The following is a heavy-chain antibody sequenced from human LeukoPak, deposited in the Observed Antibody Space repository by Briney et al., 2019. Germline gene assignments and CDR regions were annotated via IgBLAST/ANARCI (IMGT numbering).Heavy chain of an antibody. J-gene: IGHJ5*02. Sequence: GGSLRLSCAASGFTFNGYAMSWVRLAPGKGLEWVSGISGSGGSTYYADSVKGRFTISRDSFKNTLYLQMHGLRAEDTALYYCVKDGCSDSGCPRLYNWFDPWGQGTLVTVSS. D-gene: IGHD5-12*01. CDR1: GFTFNGYA. CDR3: VKDGCSDSGCPRLYNWFDP. V-gene: IGHV3-23*01. CDR2: ISGSGGST.